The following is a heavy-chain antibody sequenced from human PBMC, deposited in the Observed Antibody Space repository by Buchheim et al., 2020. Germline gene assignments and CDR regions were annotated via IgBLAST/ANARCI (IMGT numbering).Heavy chain of an antibody. V-gene: IGHV3-30*18. CDR1: GFTFSSYG. Sequence: QVQLVESGGGVVQPGRSLRLSCAASGFTFSSYGMHWVRQAPGKGLEWVAVISYDGSNKYYADYVKGRFTISRDNSKNTLYLQMNSRRAEDTAVYYCAKGEAYWGQGTL. J-gene: IGHJ4*02. CDR2: ISYDGSNK. CDR3: AKGEAY.